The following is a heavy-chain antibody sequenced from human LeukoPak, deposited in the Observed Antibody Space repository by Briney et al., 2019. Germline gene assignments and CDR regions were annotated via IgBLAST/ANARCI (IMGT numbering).Heavy chain of an antibody. CDR1: GYSFTNYW. V-gene: IGHV5-51*01. Sequence: GESLKISCKGPGYSFTNYWIGWVRQMPGKGLEWMGTIYPGDSDTRYSPPFQGQVTISADKAISTAYLQWGSLKASDTAMYYCARLTSMAVTTTSLDYWGQGTLVTVSS. CDR2: IYPGDSDT. J-gene: IGHJ4*02. CDR3: ARLTSMAVTTTSLDY. D-gene: IGHD2-21*02.